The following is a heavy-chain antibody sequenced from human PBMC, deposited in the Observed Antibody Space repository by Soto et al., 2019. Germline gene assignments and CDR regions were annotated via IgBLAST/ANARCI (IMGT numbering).Heavy chain of an antibody. V-gene: IGHV4-34*01. D-gene: IGHD3-22*01. CDR2: INHSGST. J-gene: IGHJ4*02. Sequence: PSETLSLTCAVYGGSFSGYYWSWIRQPPGKGLEWIGEINHSGSTNYNPSLKSRVTISVDTSKNQFSLKLSSVTAADTAVYYCARRVYDSSGYYGSFDYWGQGTLVTVSS. CDR1: GGSFSGYY. CDR3: ARRVYDSSGYYGSFDY.